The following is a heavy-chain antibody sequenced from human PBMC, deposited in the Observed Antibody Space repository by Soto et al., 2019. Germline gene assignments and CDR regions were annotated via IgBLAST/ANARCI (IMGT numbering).Heavy chain of an antibody. CDR3: ARESYGDFDAFDI. Sequence: QVQLVESGGGVVQSGRSLRLSCAASGFTFSSYGMHWVRQAPGKGLEWVAVIWYDGSNKYYADSVKGRFTISRDNSKNTLYLQMNSLRAEHTAVYYCARESYGDFDAFDIWGQGTMVTVSS. J-gene: IGHJ3*02. CDR1: GFTFSSYG. CDR2: IWYDGSNK. D-gene: IGHD4-17*01. V-gene: IGHV3-33*01.